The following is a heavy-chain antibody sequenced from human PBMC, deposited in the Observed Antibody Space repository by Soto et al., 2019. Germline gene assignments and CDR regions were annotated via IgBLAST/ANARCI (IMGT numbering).Heavy chain of an antibody. Sequence: VQLVESGGGLVQPGGSLRLSCAASGFTFSSYEMNWVRQAPGKGLEWVSYISSSGSTIYYADSVKGRFTISRDNAKNSLYLQMNSLGAEDTAVYYWARGQYSSGGGYFDYWGQETLVTVSS. J-gene: IGHJ4*02. CDR2: ISSSGSTI. V-gene: IGHV3-48*03. D-gene: IGHD6-19*01. CDR1: GFTFSSYE. CDR3: ARGQYSSGGGYFDY.